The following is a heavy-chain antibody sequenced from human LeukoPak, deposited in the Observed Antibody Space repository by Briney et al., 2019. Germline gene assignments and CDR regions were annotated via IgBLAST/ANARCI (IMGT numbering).Heavy chain of an antibody. J-gene: IGHJ4*02. CDR3: ARAYTAMVSFDY. CDR2: ISAYNGNT. Sequence: ASVKVSCKASGYTFTSYGISWVRQAPGQGLEWMGWISAYNGNTNYAQKLQGRVTMTTDTSTSTACMELRSLRSDDTAVYYCARAYTAMVSFDYWGQGTLVTVSS. D-gene: IGHD5-18*01. V-gene: IGHV1-18*04. CDR1: GYTFTSYG.